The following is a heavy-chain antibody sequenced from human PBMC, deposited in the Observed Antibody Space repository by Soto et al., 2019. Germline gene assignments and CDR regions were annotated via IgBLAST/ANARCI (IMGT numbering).Heavy chain of an antibody. Sequence: SETLSLTCTDYSTSISIYYLRWIAQSPGKGLEWIGFIYYSGSTMYNPSLKSRVTISVDTSKNQFSLKLTSVTAADTAVYYCARRNPYCSGGSCREFDYWGQGTLVTVS. D-gene: IGHD2-15*01. CDR2: IYYSGST. CDR3: ARRNPYCSGGSCREFDY. J-gene: IGHJ4*02. CDR1: STSISIYY. V-gene: IGHV4-59*01.